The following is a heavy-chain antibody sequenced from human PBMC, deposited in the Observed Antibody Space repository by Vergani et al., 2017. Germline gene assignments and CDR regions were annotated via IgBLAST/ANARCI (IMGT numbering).Heavy chain of an antibody. CDR1: GFTFSSYA. CDR3: AKDKRSXLLWFGELRTTFDY. V-gene: IGHV3-23*01. Sequence: EVQLLESGGGLVQPGGSLRLSCAASGFTFSSYAMSWVRQAPGKGLEWVSAISGSGGSTYYADSVKGRFTISRDNSKNTLYLQMNSLRAEDTAVYYCAKDKRSXLLWFGELRTTFDYWGQGTLVTVSS. J-gene: IGHJ4*02. CDR2: ISGSGGST. D-gene: IGHD3-10*01.